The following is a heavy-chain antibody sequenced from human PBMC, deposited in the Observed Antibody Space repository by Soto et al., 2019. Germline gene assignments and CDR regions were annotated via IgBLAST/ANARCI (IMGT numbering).Heavy chain of an antibody. J-gene: IGHJ1*01. CDR1: GGSISSSSYY. D-gene: IGHD6-13*01. Sequence: QLQLQESGPGLVKPSETLSLTCTVSGGSISSSSYYWGWIRQPPGKGLEWIGSIYYSGSTYYNPSLKSRVTISVDTSKNQFSLKLSSVTAADTAVYYCAGYSSSWYHFQHWGQGTLVTVSS. CDR3: AGYSSSWYHFQH. CDR2: IYYSGST. V-gene: IGHV4-39*01.